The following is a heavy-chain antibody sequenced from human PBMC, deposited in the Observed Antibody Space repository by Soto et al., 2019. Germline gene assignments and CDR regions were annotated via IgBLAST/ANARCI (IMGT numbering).Heavy chain of an antibody. CDR3: ARDTDFANYDFWSGYSRTGAFDI. V-gene: IGHV4-34*01. Sequence: SETLSLTCAVYGGSFSGYYWSWIRQPPGKGLEWIGEINHSRSTNYNPSLKSRVTISVDTSKNQFSLKLSSVTAADTAVYYCARDTDFANYDFWSGYSRTGAFDIWGQGTMVTVSS. CDR1: GGSFSGYY. CDR2: INHSRST. D-gene: IGHD3-3*01. J-gene: IGHJ3*02.